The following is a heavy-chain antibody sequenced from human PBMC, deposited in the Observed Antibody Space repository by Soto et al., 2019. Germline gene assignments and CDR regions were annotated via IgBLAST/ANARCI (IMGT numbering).Heavy chain of an antibody. Sequence: EVQLVESGGGLVQPGASLRLSCAASGFTLSSYWMTWVRQAPGKGLECVANIKQDGSEQYYVDSVKGRITISRDNAKNLLYLQMNSLRAEDTAVYYCARHGDYVSMDVWGKGTTVTVSS. D-gene: IGHD4-17*01. J-gene: IGHJ6*03. V-gene: IGHV3-7*01. CDR1: GFTLSSYW. CDR3: ARHGDYVSMDV. CDR2: IKQDGSEQ.